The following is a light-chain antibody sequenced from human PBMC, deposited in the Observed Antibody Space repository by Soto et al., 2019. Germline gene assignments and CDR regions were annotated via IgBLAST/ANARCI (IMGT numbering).Light chain of an antibody. CDR3: QQYVNSPPSWT. V-gene: IGKV3-20*01. CDR2: GAS. J-gene: IGKJ1*01. CDR1: RSVSSSY. Sequence: ETVLTQSSGTLSLSPGERATLFCRASRSVSSSYLAWYQQKPGQAPRLLIYGASSRATGIPDRFSGSGSGTDFTLTISRLEPEDFAVYYCQQYVNSPPSWTFGQGTKVEIK.